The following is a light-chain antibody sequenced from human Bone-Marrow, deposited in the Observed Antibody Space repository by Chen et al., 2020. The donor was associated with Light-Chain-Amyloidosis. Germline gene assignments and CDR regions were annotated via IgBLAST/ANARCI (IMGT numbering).Light chain of an antibody. V-gene: IGLV2-14*01. CDR3: SSYTITNTIV. CDR2: EVT. CDR1: SSDVGVDNH. J-gene: IGLJ1*01. Sequence: SDLTQPASVSGSPGQSITISCTGTSSDVGVDNHVSWYQQHTDKAPKLMIYEVTNRPSWVPDRCSGSKSETTASLSISGLQTEDEADYFCSSYTITNTIVFGSGTRVTVL.